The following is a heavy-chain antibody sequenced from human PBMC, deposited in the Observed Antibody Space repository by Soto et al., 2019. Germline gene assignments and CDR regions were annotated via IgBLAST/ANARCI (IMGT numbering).Heavy chain of an antibody. Sequence: GGSLRLSCAASGFTFSSYAMSWVRQAPGKGLEWVSAISGSGGSTYYADSVKGRFTISRDNSKNTLYLQMNSLRAEDTGVYYCATSQTTYCGGDCSNYYYYYGMDVWGQGTTVTVSS. CDR2: ISGSGGST. V-gene: IGHV3-23*01. CDR3: ATSQTTYCGGDCSNYYYYYGMDV. D-gene: IGHD2-21*02. J-gene: IGHJ6*01. CDR1: GFTFSSYA.